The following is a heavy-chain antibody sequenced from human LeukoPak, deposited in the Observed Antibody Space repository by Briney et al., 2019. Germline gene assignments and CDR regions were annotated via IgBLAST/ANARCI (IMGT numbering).Heavy chain of an antibody. D-gene: IGHD2-2*01. CDR2: TYYRSTCYN. V-gene: IGHV6-1*01. J-gene: IGHJ5*02. CDR3: ARRLTQYDCFDP. Sequence: SQTLSLTCAISGDIVSSNSAAWNWIRQSPSRGLEWLGRTYYRSTCYNDYAVSVRGRITVNPDTSKNQFSLHLNSVTPEDTAVYYCARRLTQYDCFDPWGQGILVTVSS. CDR1: GDIVSSNSAA.